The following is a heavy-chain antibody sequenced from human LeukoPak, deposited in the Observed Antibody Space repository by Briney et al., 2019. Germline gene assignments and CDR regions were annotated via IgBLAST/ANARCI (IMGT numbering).Heavy chain of an antibody. D-gene: IGHD3-9*01. V-gene: IGHV4-34*01. Sequence: KPSETLSLTCAVYGGSFSGYYWSWIRQPPGKGLEWIGEINHSGSTNYNPSLKSRVTISVDTSKNQFSLKLSSVTAADTAVYYCARGGARPLRYFDSDAFDIWGQGTMVTVSS. CDR1: GGSFSGYY. CDR3: ARGGARPLRYFDSDAFDI. J-gene: IGHJ3*02. CDR2: INHSGST.